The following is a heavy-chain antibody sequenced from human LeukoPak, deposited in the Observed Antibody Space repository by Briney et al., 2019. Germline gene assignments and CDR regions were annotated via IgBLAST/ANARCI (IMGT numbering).Heavy chain of an antibody. CDR3: ARIGVAGTYAEYFQH. V-gene: IGHV1-2*02. J-gene: IGHJ1*01. CDR2: INPNSGGT. D-gene: IGHD6-19*01. Sequence: GASVKVSCKASGYTFTGYYMHWVRPAPGQGLAWMGWINPNSGGTNYAQKFQGRVTMTRDTSISTAYMELSRLRSDDTAVYYCARIGVAGTYAEYFQHWGQGTLVTVSS. CDR1: GYTFTGYY.